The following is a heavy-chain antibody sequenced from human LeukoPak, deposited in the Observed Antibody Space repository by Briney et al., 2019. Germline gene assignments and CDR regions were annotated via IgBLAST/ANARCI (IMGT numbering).Heavy chain of an antibody. CDR3: ARHHYYDSSGYYHYFDY. J-gene: IGHJ4*02. CDR1: GGSFSGYY. V-gene: IGHV4-34*01. D-gene: IGHD3-22*01. Sequence: SETLSLTCAVYGGSFSGYYWSWIRQPPGKGLEWIGEINHSGSTNYNPSLKSRVTISVDTSKNQFSLKLSSVTAADTAVYYCARHHYYDSSGYYHYFDYWGQGTLVTVSS. CDR2: INHSGST.